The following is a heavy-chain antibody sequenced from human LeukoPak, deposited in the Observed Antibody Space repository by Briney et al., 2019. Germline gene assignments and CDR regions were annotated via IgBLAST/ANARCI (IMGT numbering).Heavy chain of an antibody. CDR1: GYTFTGYY. V-gene: IGHV1-46*01. CDR3: ARDLRTIAVAGIGAFDI. CDR2: INPSGGTT. J-gene: IGHJ3*02. D-gene: IGHD6-19*01. Sequence: ASVKVSCKASGYTFTGYYMHWVRQAPGQGLEWMGIINPSGGTTRYAQKFQGGVTMTRDMSTSTVYMEVSSLRSEDTAMYYCARDLRTIAVAGIGAFDIWGQGTMVTVSS.